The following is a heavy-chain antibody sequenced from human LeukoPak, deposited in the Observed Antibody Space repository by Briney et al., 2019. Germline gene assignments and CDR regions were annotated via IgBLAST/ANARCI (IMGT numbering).Heavy chain of an antibody. CDR2: ISSSGSTI. V-gene: IGHV3-11*04. Sequence: GGSLRLSCAASGFTVSSNYMSWVRQAPGKGLEWVSYISSSGSTIYYADSVKGRFTISGDNAKNSLYLQMNSLRAEDTAVYYCARDQIDFWSGYVTTFDYWGQGTLVTVSS. CDR1: GFTVSSNY. D-gene: IGHD3-3*01. CDR3: ARDQIDFWSGYVTTFDY. J-gene: IGHJ4*02.